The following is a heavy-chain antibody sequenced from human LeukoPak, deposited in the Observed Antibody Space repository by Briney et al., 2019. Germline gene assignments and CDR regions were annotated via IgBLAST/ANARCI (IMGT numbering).Heavy chain of an antibody. Sequence: GGSLRLSCAASGFTFSSYEMNWVRQAHGRGLEWVPYISSSGSTIYYADSVKGRFTISRDNAKNSLYLQMNSLRAEDTAVYYCAELGMTMIGGVWGKGTTVTISS. CDR2: ISSSGSTI. CDR3: AELGMTMIGGV. V-gene: IGHV3-48*03. CDR1: GFTFSSYE. J-gene: IGHJ6*04. D-gene: IGHD3-10*02.